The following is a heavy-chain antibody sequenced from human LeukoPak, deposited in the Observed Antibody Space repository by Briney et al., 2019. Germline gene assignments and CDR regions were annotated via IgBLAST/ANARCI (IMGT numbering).Heavy chain of an antibody. CDR3: AKVRRCSGGSCDRYYFDY. V-gene: IGHV3-23*01. J-gene: IGHJ4*02. CDR1: GFTFSSYA. Sequence: GGSLRLSCAASGFTFSSYAMSWVRQAPGKGLEWVSAISGSGGSTYYADSVKGRFTISRGNSKNTLYLQMNSLRAEDTAVYYCAKVRRCSGGSCDRYYFDYWGQGTLVTVSS. CDR2: ISGSGGST. D-gene: IGHD2-15*01.